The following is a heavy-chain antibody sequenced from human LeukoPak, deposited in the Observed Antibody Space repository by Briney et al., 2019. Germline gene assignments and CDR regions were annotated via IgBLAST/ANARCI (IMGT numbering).Heavy chain of an antibody. CDR2: LSRSGGET. J-gene: IGHJ6*02. CDR3: AKVRSGSYYIDYYYYAMDV. D-gene: IGHD3-10*01. Sequence: PGGSLRLSCAGSGFTFGSYAMTWVRQAPGKGLEWVSSLSRSGGETFYADAVKGRFTISRDNSKSTLYLQLNSLRAEDTAVYYCAKVRSGSYYIDYYYYAMDVWGQGTTVYVSS. V-gene: IGHV3-23*01. CDR1: GFTFGSYA.